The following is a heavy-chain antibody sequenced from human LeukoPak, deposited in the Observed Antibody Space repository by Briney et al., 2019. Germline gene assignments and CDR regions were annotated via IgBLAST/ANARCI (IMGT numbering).Heavy chain of an antibody. J-gene: IGHJ4*02. D-gene: IGHD4-17*01. CDR2: INSDGSST. V-gene: IGHV3-74*01. Sequence: PGGSLRLSCAASGFTFSNYCMHWVRRAPGKGLVWVSCINSDGSSTTSAGSGKVRFPLSRVHDKTTFYLQLNSRRADDTAVYYCAKGGATVIDYWGQGTLVTVSS. CDR3: AKGGATVIDY. CDR1: GFTFSNYC.